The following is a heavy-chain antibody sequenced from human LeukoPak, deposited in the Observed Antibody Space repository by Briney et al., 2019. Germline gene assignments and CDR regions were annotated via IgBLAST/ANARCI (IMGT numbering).Heavy chain of an antibody. Sequence: SQTLSLTCTVSGGSISSGDYYWSWIRQPPGKGLEWIGYIYYSGSTYYNPSLKSRVTISVDTSKNQFSLKLSSVTAEDTAIYYCARALSVREFDYWGQGTLVTVSS. CDR3: ARALSVREFDY. CDR2: IYYSGST. CDR1: GGSISSGDYY. D-gene: IGHD4-17*01. J-gene: IGHJ4*02. V-gene: IGHV4-30-4*01.